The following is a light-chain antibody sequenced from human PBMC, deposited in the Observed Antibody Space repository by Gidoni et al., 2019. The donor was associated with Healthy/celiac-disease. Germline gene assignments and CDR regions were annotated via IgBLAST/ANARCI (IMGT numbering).Light chain of an antibody. CDR1: SSDVGGYNY. CDR2: DVS. CDR3: CSYAGSYTLV. J-gene: IGLJ2*01. Sequence: QSALPQPRSVSGSPGQSVTISCTGTSSDVGGYNYVSWYQQHPGKAPKLMIYDVSKRPSGVPDRFSGSKSGNTASLTISGPQAEDEADYYCCSYAGSYTLVFGGGTKLTVL. V-gene: IGLV2-11*01.